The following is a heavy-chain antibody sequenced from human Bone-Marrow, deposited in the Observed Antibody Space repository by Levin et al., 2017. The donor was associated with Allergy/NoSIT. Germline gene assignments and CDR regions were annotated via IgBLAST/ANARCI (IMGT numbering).Heavy chain of an antibody. D-gene: IGHD3-10*01. Sequence: SETLSLTCTVSDVSVNSGDYYWVWIRQPPGKGLEWIGYIHNSGTTSYNPSLKSRLSMSLDTSNNQFSLNVTSVTSADTAVYYCARDPGLLWFGETNHYYGLDVWGQGTTVTVSS. J-gene: IGHJ6*02. CDR1: DVSVNSGDYY. CDR2: IHNSGTT. V-gene: IGHV4-30-4*01. CDR3: ARDPGLLWFGETNHYYGLDV.